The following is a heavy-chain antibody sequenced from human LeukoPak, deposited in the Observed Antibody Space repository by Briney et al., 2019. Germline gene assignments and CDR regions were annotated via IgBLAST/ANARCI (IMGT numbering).Heavy chain of an antibody. CDR3: ARDREVVMDLWAFDI. Sequence: PSETLSLTCTVSGGSISSSSYYWGWIRQPPGEGLEWIGSIFYSGTTYYNPSLKSRVTISVDTSENQFSLKLSSVTAADTAVYYCARDREVVMDLWAFDIWGQGTMVTVSS. V-gene: IGHV4-39*07. J-gene: IGHJ3*02. D-gene: IGHD4-23*01. CDR1: GGSISSSSYY. CDR2: IFYSGTT.